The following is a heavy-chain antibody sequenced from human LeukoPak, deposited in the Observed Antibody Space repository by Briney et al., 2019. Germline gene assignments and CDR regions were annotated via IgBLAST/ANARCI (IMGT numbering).Heavy chain of an antibody. J-gene: IGHJ4*02. CDR3: ARVYYDSSGYYYTFDY. V-gene: IGHV3-11*03. CDR2: ISSSSSYT. CDR1: VFTFSTYA. D-gene: IGHD3-22*01. Sequence: GGSLRLSCAVSVFTFSTYAMSWVRQAPGKGLEWVSYISSSSSYTNYADSVKGRFTISRDNAKNSLYLQMNSLRAEDTAVYYCARVYYDSSGYYYTFDYWGQGTLVTVSS.